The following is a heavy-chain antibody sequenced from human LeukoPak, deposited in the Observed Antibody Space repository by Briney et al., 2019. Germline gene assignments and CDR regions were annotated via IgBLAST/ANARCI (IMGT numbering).Heavy chain of an antibody. CDR2: IIPIFGTA. J-gene: IGHJ4*02. D-gene: IGHD3-10*01. CDR3: ARDPPSITMVRGVTTFDY. CDR1: GGTFSSYA. Sequence: SVKVSCKASGGTFSSYAISWVRQAPGQGLEWMGGIIPIFGTANYAQKFQGRVTITADESTSTAYMELRSLRSDDTAVYYCARDPPSITMVRGVTTFDYWGQGTLVTVSS. V-gene: IGHV1-69*13.